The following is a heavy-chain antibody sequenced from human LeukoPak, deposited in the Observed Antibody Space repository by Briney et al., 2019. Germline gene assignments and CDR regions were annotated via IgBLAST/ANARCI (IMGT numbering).Heavy chain of an antibody. J-gene: IGHJ4*02. Sequence: GGSLRLSCAASGFTVTDNYMNWVRQSSGKGLEWVSVIYGGGDTNYADSVKGRFTISRDNSKNTLYLQMNSLRAEDTAVYYCAKRSSGYLYYFDYWGQGTLVTVSS. D-gene: IGHD3-22*01. CDR3: AKRSSGYLYYFDY. CDR1: GFTVTDNY. CDR2: IYGGGDT. V-gene: IGHV3-53*01.